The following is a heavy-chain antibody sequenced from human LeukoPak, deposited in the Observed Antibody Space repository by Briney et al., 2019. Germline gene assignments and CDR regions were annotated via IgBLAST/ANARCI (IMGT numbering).Heavy chain of an antibody. CDR1: GFTFSSYD. Sequence: GGSLRLSCAASGFTFSSYDMHWVRQGTGKGLEWVSAIGTGGATYYPGSVKGRFTISRENAKNSLYLQMNSLRAGDTAVYYCAREKRENIGVDALDIWGQGTMVTVSS. J-gene: IGHJ3*02. CDR2: IGTGGAT. CDR3: AREKRENIGVDALDI. D-gene: IGHD2/OR15-2a*01. V-gene: IGHV3-13*04.